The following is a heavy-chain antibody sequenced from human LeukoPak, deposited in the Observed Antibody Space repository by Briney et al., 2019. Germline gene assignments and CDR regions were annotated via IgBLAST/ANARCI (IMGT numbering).Heavy chain of an antibody. CDR2: INPNSGGT. CDR1: GYTFTGYY. V-gene: IGHV1-2*06. D-gene: IGHD6-13*01. J-gene: IGHJ4*02. CDR3: ARDQGSLTRSWYTGY. Sequence: ASVKVSCKASGYTFTGYYMHWVRQAPGQGLEWMGRINPNSGGTNFAQKFQGRVTMTGDTSITTAYMDLSSLTPDDTAVYFCARDQGSLTRSWYTGYWGQGTQVTVSS.